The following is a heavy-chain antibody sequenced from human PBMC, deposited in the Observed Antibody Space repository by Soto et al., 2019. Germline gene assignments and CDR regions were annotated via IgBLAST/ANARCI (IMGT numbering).Heavy chain of an antibody. D-gene: IGHD3-22*01. CDR1: GYTFTSYG. Sequence: QVQLVQSGAEVKKPGASVKVSCKASGYTFTSYGISWVRQAPGQGLEWMGWISAYNGNTNYAQKLQGRVTMTTDTSTSTAYMELRSLRSDDTAVYYCARVHDYYDSSGYYYVMGDYWGQGTLVTASS. V-gene: IGHV1-18*04. J-gene: IGHJ4*02. CDR2: ISAYNGNT. CDR3: ARVHDYYDSSGYYYVMGDY.